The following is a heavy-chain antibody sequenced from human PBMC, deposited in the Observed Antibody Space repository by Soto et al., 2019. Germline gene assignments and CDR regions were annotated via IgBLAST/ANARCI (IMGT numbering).Heavy chain of an antibody. J-gene: IGHJ4*02. V-gene: IGHV3-33*01. CDR2: IWYDESNK. Sequence: QVQLAESGGGVVQPGRSLRLSCAASGFTFTTYGMHWVRQAPGKGLEWVAVIWYDESNKYYADSVKGRFTISRDSSKNTLYLQMNSLRVEDTAVYYCARDFCSGGSCPIDYWGQGTLVTVSS. CDR3: ARDFCSGGSCPIDY. CDR1: GFTFTTYG. D-gene: IGHD2-15*01.